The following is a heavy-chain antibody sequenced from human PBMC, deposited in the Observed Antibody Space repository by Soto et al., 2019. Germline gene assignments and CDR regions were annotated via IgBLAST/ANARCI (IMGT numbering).Heavy chain of an antibody. CDR2: FDPEDGET. CDR3: AKGMGSSWFVDAFDI. J-gene: IGHJ3*02. V-gene: IGHV1-24*01. CDR1: GYTLTELS. Sequence: ASVKVSCKVSGYTLTELSMHWVRQAPGKGLEWMGGFDPEDGETIYAQKFQGRVTMTEDTSTDTADMELSSLRSEDTAVYYCAKGMGSSWFVDAFDIWGQGTMVTVSS. D-gene: IGHD6-13*01.